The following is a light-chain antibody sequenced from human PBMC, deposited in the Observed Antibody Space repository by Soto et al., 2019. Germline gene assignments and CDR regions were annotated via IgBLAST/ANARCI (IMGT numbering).Light chain of an antibody. Sequence: DIRCTQSPSFLSASVGDRVTISCRASQAMNTYIAWYQQRPGAAPKLLVYGASTLYTGVPSRFSGSESGAVFTLTISSLQPEDFATYYCQQLHSYPITFGQGTRLEIK. CDR3: QQLHSYPIT. J-gene: IGKJ5*01. CDR2: GAS. V-gene: IGKV1-9*01. CDR1: QAMNTY.